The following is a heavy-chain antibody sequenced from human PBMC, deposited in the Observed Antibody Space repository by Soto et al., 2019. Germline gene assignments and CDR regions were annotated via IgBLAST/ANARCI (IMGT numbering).Heavy chain of an antibody. D-gene: IGHD5-12*01. V-gene: IGHV4-34*01. Sequence: QVQLQQWGAGLLKPSETLSLNCAVNGGSLSGYYWSWIRQPPGKGLEWIGEIKDGGRTNYSPSLMGRDTLSSDTSNNPFSLRLYSVTAADTGVYYCARGQEGVVATHWDQGTLVTVSS. J-gene: IGHJ4*02. CDR1: GGSLSGYY. CDR2: IKDGGRT. CDR3: ARGQEGVVATH.